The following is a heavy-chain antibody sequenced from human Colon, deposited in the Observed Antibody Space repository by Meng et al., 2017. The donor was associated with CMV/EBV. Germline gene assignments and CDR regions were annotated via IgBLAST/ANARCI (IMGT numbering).Heavy chain of an antibody. Sequence: GESLKISCTASGFIISGSEMNWVRQAPGKGLEWVSYISSSGSTIYYSDSLKGRFTISRDNAKNSLYLQMNRLRGEDTAVYYCTSQYDFWSGYYAAVGYDGMDVWGQGTTVTVSS. CDR3: TSQYDFWSGYYAAVGYDGMDV. J-gene: IGHJ6*02. CDR2: ISSSGSTI. CDR1: GFIISGSE. D-gene: IGHD3-3*01. V-gene: IGHV3-48*03.